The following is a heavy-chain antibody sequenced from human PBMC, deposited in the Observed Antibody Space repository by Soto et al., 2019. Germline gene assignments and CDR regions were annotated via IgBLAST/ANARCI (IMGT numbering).Heavy chain of an antibody. D-gene: IGHD3-3*01. CDR3: ASARLDCDFWSGSHGYMDV. CDR1: GFTFRSSA. V-gene: IGHV3-21*01. Sequence: EVQLVESGGGLVKPGGSLRLSCAASGFTFRSSAMNWVRQAPGKGLEWVSCISSSTSYIYYADSVKGRFTISSDNAKNSLYLQMKSLRVEETAVYYCASARLDCDFWSGSHGYMDVWGKGTTVTVSS. J-gene: IGHJ6*03. CDR2: ISSSTSYI.